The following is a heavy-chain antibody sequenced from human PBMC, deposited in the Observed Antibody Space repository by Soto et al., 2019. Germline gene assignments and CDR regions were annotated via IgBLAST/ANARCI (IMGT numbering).Heavy chain of an antibody. CDR1: GGSISSGGYY. V-gene: IGHV4-31*03. CDR3: ARTTYCGGDCPRAEYFQH. Sequence: QVQLQESGPGLVKPSQTLSLTCTVSGGSISSGGYYWSWIRQPPGKGREWIGYIYYSGSTYYNPSLKSRVTISVDTSKNQFSLKLSSVTAADTAVYYCARTTYCGGDCPRAEYFQHWGQGTLVTVSS. J-gene: IGHJ1*01. D-gene: IGHD2-21*02. CDR2: IYYSGST.